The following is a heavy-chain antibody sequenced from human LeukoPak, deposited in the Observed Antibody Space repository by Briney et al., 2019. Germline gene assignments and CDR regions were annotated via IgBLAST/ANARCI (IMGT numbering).Heavy chain of an antibody. CDR2: IKGKRDGGAP. V-gene: IGHV3-15*01. Sequence: GGSLRLSCAVSGFTFSNAWMTWFRQAPGKGLEWVGGIKGKRDGGAPDYAAPGKGRFTISRDDSENTLYLQKNSLKTEDTAVYYCTADVPNDDGDYVPIDYWGQGTLVTVSS. J-gene: IGHJ4*02. D-gene: IGHD4-17*01. CDR3: TADVPNDDGDYVPIDY. CDR1: GFTFSNAW.